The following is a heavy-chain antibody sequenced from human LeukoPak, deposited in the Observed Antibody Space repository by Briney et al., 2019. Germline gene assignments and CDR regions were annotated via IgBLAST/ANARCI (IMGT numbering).Heavy chain of an antibody. D-gene: IGHD6-13*01. CDR3: AREAAAGPLNWFDP. CDR1: GGSISSYY. V-gene: IGHV4-59*12. CDR2: IYYSGST. Sequence: SETLSLTCTVSGGSISSYYWSWIRQPPGKSLEWIGYIYYSGSTKYNPSLKSRVTISVDTSKNQFSLKLSSVTAADTAVYYCAREAAAGPLNWFDPWGQGTLATVSS. J-gene: IGHJ5*02.